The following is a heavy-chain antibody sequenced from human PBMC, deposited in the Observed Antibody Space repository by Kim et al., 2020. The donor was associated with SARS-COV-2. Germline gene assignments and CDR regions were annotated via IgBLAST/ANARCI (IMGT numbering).Heavy chain of an antibody. CDR3: AKDRYYDSSGYYETLDY. Sequence: GGSLRLSCAASGFTFSSYAMSWVRQAPGKGLEWVSAISGSGGSTYYADSVKGRFTISRDNSKNTLYLQMNSLRAEDTAVYFCAKDRYYDSSGYYETLDYWGQGALGTVSS. CDR2: ISGSGGST. V-gene: IGHV3-23*01. D-gene: IGHD3-22*01. CDR1: GFTFSSYA. J-gene: IGHJ4*02.